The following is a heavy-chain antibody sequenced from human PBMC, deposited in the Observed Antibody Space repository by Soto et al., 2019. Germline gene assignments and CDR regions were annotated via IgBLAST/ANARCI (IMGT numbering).Heavy chain of an antibody. D-gene: IGHD3-3*01. CDR3: APRSPVLRFLEWFPFGMDV. CDR1: GFSLSTSGVG. J-gene: IGHJ6*02. CDR2: IYWNDDK. Sequence: SGPTLVNPTHTLTLTCTFSGFSLSTSGVGVGWIRQPPGKALEWLALIYWNDDKRYSPSLKSRLTITKDTSNNQVVLTITNMDPVDTATSYCAPRSPVLRFLEWFPFGMDVWGQGTTVTVSS. V-gene: IGHV2-5*01.